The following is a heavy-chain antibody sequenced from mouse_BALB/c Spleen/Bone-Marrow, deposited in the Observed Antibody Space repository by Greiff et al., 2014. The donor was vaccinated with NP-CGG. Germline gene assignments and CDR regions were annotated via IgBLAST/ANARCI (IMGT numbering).Heavy chain of an antibody. D-gene: IGHD4-1*01. CDR3: VRDWDFDY. J-gene: IGHJ2*01. Sequence: VQLQQPGGGLVQPKGSLKLSCAASGFTFNTYAMNWVRQAPGKGLEWVARIRSKSHNYATFYADSVKDRFTISRDDSQSMLCLQMNNLKTEDTAMYYCVRDWDFDYWGQGTTLTVSS. CDR2: IRSKSHNYAT. V-gene: IGHV10-1*02. CDR1: GFTFNTYA.